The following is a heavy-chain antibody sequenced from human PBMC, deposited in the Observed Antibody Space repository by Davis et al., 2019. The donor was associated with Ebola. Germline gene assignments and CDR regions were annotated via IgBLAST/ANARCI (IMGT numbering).Heavy chain of an antibody. CDR1: GFTFSSYA. Sequence: SLNISCAASGFTFSSYAMHWVRQAPGKGLEWVSGISWNSGRIGYADSVKGRFTISRDNAKNTLYLQMNSLRGEDTAVYYCARAGEKRNGMDVWGQGTTVTVSS. V-gene: IGHV3-9*01. J-gene: IGHJ6*02. D-gene: IGHD3-16*01. CDR2: ISWNSGRI. CDR3: ARAGEKRNGMDV.